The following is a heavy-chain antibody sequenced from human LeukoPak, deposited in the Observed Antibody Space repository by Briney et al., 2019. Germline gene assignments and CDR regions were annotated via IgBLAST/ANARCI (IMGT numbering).Heavy chain of an antibody. CDR3: ARRYCSGGSCYSGEAFDI. Sequence: GGSLRLSCAASGFTFSSYSMNWVRQAPGKGLEWVSSISSSSSYIYYADSVKGRFTISRDNAKNSLYLQMNSLRAEDTAVYYCARRYCSGGSCYSGEAFDIWGQGTMVTVSS. D-gene: IGHD2-15*01. CDR2: ISSSSSYI. V-gene: IGHV3-21*01. CDR1: GFTFSSYS. J-gene: IGHJ3*02.